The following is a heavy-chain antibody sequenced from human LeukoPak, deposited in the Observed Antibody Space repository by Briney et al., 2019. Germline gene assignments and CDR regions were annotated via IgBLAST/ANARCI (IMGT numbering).Heavy chain of an antibody. Sequence: ASVKVSCKASGYSFTNYGISWVRQAPGQGLEWMGWISVDNGNTNYAQKLQGRVTMTTDTSTSTAYMELRSLRSDDTAVYYCASIVGATIGDAFDIWGQGTMVTVSS. D-gene: IGHD1-26*01. CDR1: GYSFTNYG. J-gene: IGHJ3*02. V-gene: IGHV1-18*01. CDR3: ASIVGATIGDAFDI. CDR2: ISVDNGNT.